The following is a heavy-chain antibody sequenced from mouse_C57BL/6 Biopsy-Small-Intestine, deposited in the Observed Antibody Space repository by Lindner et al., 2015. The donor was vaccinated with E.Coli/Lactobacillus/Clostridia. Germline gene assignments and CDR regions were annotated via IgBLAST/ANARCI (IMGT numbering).Heavy chain of an antibody. Sequence: LQESGAELVRPGSSVKLSCEDSYFAFMASAMHWVKQRPGHGLEWIGSFTMYSDATEYSENFKGKATLTANTSSSTAYMELSSLTSEDSAVYYCARGGYYGSSPNWYFDVWGTGTTVTVSS. D-gene: IGHD1-1*01. J-gene: IGHJ1*03. CDR2: FTMYSDAT. V-gene: IGHV1-49*01. CDR3: ARGGYYGSSPNWYFDV. CDR1: YFAFMASA.